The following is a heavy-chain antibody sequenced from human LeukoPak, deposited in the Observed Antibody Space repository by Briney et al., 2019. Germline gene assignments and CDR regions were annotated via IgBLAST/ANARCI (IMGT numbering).Heavy chain of an antibody. CDR3: ARRRILTGYYYYFDY. CDR1: GYSFTSYW. V-gene: IGHV5-51*01. D-gene: IGHD3-9*01. CDR2: IYPGDSDT. J-gene: IGHJ4*02. Sequence: GASLKISCKGSGYSFTSYWIGWVRQLPGKGLEWMGIIYPGDSDTRYSPSFQGQVTTSADKSISTAYLQWSSLKASDTAMYYCARRRILTGYYYYFDYWGQGTLVTVSS.